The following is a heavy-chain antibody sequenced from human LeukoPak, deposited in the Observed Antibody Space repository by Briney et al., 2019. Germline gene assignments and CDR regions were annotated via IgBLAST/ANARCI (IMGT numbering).Heavy chain of an antibody. Sequence: PSGALSLTCAISGGSISSSNWWSWVRQPPGKGLEWTGVSYHSGSTNYNPSLKSRVTISADTSKNQLSLQLSTVTAADTAVYYCARHAPSERFLGWLGPQFDIWGQGTLVTASS. CDR2: SYHSGST. CDR1: GGSISSSNW. J-gene: IGHJ4*02. D-gene: IGHD3-3*01. V-gene: IGHV4-4*02. CDR3: ARHAPSERFLGWLGPQFDI.